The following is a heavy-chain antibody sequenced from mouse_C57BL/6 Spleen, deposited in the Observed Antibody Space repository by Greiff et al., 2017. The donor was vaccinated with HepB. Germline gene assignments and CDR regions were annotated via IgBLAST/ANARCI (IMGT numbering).Heavy chain of an antibody. V-gene: IGHV1-64*01. Sequence: QVQLQQSGAELVKPGASVKLSCKASGYTFTSYWMHWVKQRPGQGLEWIGMIYPNSGSTNYNEKFKSKATLTVDKSSSTAYMQLSSLTSEDSAVYYCARRAFYGSGFYFDYWGQGTTLTVSS. J-gene: IGHJ2*01. CDR3: ARRAFYGSGFYFDY. D-gene: IGHD1-1*01. CDR1: GYTFTSYW. CDR2: IYPNSGST.